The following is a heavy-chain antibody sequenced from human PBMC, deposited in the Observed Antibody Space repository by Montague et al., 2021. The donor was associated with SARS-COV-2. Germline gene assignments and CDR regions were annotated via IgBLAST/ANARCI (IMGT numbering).Heavy chain of an antibody. D-gene: IGHD6-13*01. CDR1: GGSISSSNYY. J-gene: IGHJ4*02. CDR3: ATEGAAAGFDF. Sequence: SETLSLTCIVSGGSISSSNYYWGWIRQPPGKGLEYIGSLYYSGSTYYNPSLRSRVTISVETSKNQLYLRLNAVTAADTAVYYCATEGAAAGFDFWGQGILVTVSS. CDR2: LYYSGST. V-gene: IGHV4-39*02.